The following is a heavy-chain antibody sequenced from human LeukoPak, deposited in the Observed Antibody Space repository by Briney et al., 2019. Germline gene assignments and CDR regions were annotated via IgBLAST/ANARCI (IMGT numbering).Heavy chain of an antibody. D-gene: IGHD2/OR15-2a*01. CDR1: GFTFSSYS. CDR3: ARAVNDYSLFDY. Sequence: PGGSLRLSCAASGFTFSSYSMNWVRQAPGKGLEWVSSISSSSSYIYYADSVKGRFTISRNNAKNSLYLQMNSLRAEDTAVYYCARAVNDYSLFDYWGQGTLVTVSS. CDR2: ISSSSSYI. J-gene: IGHJ4*02. V-gene: IGHV3-21*01.